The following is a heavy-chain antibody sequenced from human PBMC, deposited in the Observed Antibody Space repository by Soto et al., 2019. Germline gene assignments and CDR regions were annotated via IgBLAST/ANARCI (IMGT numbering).Heavy chain of an antibody. Sequence: SETLSLTCTVSNDSVLTSIYYWAWIRQTPGKGLEWIGTIYYTGTTYYNPSLQSRVTISIDTSKNQFSLNLNSVTAADTAVYYCARNWNLALVPAAYFDSWGQGTMVTVSS. J-gene: IGHJ4*02. D-gene: IGHD2-2*01. CDR3: ARNWNLALVPAAYFDS. V-gene: IGHV4-39*01. CDR1: NDSVLTSIYY. CDR2: IYYTGTT.